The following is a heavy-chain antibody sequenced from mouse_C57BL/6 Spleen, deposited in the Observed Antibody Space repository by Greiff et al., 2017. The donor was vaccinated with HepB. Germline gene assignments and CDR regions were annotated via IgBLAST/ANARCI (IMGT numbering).Heavy chain of an antibody. CDR2: INPSSGYT. D-gene: IGHD2-4*01. J-gene: IGHJ2*01. CDR1: GYTFTSYT. CDR3: ARSDDYDYYFDY. V-gene: IGHV1-4*01. Sequence: VQLQQSGAELARPGASVKMSCKASGYTFTSYTMHWVKQRPGQGLEWIGYINPSSGYTKYNQKFKDKATLTADKSSSTAYMQLSSLTSEDSAVYYCARSDDYDYYFDYWGQGTTLTVSS.